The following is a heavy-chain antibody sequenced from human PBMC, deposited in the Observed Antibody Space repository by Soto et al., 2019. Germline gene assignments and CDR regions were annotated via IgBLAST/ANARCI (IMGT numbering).Heavy chain of an antibody. CDR2: IWHDGSNK. Sequence: QVQLVESGGGVVQPGRSLRLSCAASGFTFSSYGMHWVRQAPGKGLGWVALIWHDGSNKYYAESVEGRFTSSRDNSKNTLYLQMNGLRPDDTAVYYWYGNLFWRGSWGKGTLVNVS. D-gene: IGHD3-3*01. J-gene: IGHJ5*02. CDR3: YGNLFWRGS. CDR1: GFTFSSYG. V-gene: IGHV3-33*08.